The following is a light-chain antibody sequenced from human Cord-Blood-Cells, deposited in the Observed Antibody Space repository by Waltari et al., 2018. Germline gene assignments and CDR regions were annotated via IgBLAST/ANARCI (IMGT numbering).Light chain of an antibody. CDR3: QQSYSTPYT. J-gene: IGKJ2*01. CDR1: QSISSY. CDR2: AAS. V-gene: IGKV1-39*01. Sequence: DIQMTQSPSSLSASVGDRVTITCRESQSISSYLNWYQQKPGKAPKLLIYAASSLQSGVPSRFSCKGSGADFTLNSSSLQPEDFATYYWQQSYSTPYTFGQGTKLEIK.